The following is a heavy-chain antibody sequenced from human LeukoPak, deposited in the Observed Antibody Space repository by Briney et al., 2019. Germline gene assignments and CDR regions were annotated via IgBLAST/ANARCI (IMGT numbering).Heavy chain of an antibody. J-gene: IGHJ6*03. CDR3: TTTYYDFWSGLLYYMDV. V-gene: IGHV3-15*01. Sequence: PGGSLRLSCAASGFTFSNAWMSWVRQAPGKGLEWVGRIKSKTDGGTTDYAAPVKGRFTISRDDSKNTLYLQMNSLKTEDTAVYYCTTTYYDFWSGLLYYMDVWGKGTTVTVSS. CDR2: IKSKTDGGTT. CDR1: GFTFSNAW. D-gene: IGHD3-3*01.